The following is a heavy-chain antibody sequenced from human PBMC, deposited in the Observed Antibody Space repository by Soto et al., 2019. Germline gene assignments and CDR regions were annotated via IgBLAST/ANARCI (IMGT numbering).Heavy chain of an antibody. CDR1: GGTFSSYA. CDR3: ARDVDSGYDLGWFDP. J-gene: IGHJ5*02. Sequence: QVQLVQSGAEVKKPGSSVKVSCKASGGTFSSYAISWVRQAPGQGLEWMGGIIPIFGTANYAQKFQGRVTMTADDSTSTAYMELSSLRAEDTAVYYCARDVDSGYDLGWFDPWGQGTLVTVSS. D-gene: IGHD5-12*01. CDR2: IIPIFGTA. V-gene: IGHV1-69*01.